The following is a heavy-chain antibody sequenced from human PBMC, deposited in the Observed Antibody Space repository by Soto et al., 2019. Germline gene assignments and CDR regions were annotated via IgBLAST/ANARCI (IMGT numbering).Heavy chain of an antibody. J-gene: IGHJ6*02. D-gene: IGHD6-19*01. CDR1: GYTFTSYG. V-gene: IGHV1-18*01. CDR2: ISAYNGNT. CDR3: AIFRGIAVAGHGMDV. Sequence: QVQLVQSGAEVKKPGASVKVSCKASGYTFTSYGISWVRQAPGQGLEWMGWISAYNGNTNYAQKLQGRITLTTATSKSTAYMELRSLRPDDTAVYYCAIFRGIAVAGHGMDVWGQGTTVTVSS.